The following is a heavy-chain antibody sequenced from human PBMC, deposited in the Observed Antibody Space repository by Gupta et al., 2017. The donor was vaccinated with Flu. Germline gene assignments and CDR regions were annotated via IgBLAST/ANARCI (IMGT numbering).Heavy chain of an antibody. CDR3: ARDAVGASTDYFDS. V-gene: IGHV1-69*08. J-gene: IGHJ4*02. CDR1: GGTFTGNT. CDR2: IIPTLDMT. D-gene: IGHD1-26*01. Sequence: QVQLVQSGAEVKRPGSSVKVSCTSSGGTFTGNTFSWVRQAPGQGFEWMGRIIPTLDMTNYARKFQGRVSVTADKFTTTVYMELSSLRYDDTAIYYCARDAVGASTDYFDSWGQGTLVTVSS.